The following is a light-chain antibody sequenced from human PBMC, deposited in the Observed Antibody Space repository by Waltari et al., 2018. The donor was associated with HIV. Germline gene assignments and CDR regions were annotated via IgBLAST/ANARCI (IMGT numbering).Light chain of an antibody. J-gene: IGLJ1*01. CDR3: CSYASSTTYV. V-gene: IGLV2-23*02. Sequence: QSALTQPASVSGSPGQSITISCTGTNSDVGNYNLVSWYQQHPGKAPKLMIYEVNKRPSGIADRFAGSKSDNTASLTISGLQADDEADYYCCSYASSTTYVFGTGTKITVL. CDR1: NSDVGNYNL. CDR2: EVN.